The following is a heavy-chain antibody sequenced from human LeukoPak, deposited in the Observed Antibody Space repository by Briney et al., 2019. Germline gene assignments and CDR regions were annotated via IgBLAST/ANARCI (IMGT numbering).Heavy chain of an antibody. Sequence: SETLSLTCAVYGGSFSGYYWSWIRQPPGKGLEWIGEINHSGSTNYNPSLKSRVTISVDTSKNQLSLKLSSVAAADTAVYYCARGDIAVASNYWGQGTLVTVSS. J-gene: IGHJ4*02. CDR1: GGSFSGYY. D-gene: IGHD6-19*01. CDR3: ARGDIAVASNY. CDR2: INHSGST. V-gene: IGHV4-34*01.